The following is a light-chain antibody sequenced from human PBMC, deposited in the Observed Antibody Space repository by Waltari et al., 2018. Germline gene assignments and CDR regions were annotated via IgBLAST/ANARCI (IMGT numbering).Light chain of an antibody. Sequence: EIVLTQSPATLSLSPGERATLSCRASQSVSSYLAWYQQKPGHAPSLLLYDASNRAAGIPARFSGSGSGTDFTLTISSLEPEDFAVYYCQQRSNWQITFGQGTRLEIK. CDR2: DAS. J-gene: IGKJ5*01. CDR3: QQRSNWQIT. CDR1: QSVSSY. V-gene: IGKV3-11*01.